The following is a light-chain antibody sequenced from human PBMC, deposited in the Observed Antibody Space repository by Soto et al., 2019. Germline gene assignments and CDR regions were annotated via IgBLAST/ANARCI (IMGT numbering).Light chain of an antibody. CDR2: GAS. Sequence: EIVMTQSPATLSVSPGERATLSCRASQSVSSDLAWYHQKPGQAPRLLIYGASTRATDIPARFSGSGSGTEFTLTISSLQSEDFAIYYCQQYNNWPRTFGQGTKVDIK. CDR1: QSVSSD. V-gene: IGKV3-15*01. J-gene: IGKJ1*01. CDR3: QQYNNWPRT.